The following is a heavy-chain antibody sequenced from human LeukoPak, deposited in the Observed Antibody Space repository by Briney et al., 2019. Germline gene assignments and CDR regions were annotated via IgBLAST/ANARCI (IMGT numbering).Heavy chain of an antibody. CDR1: GYTFTSYD. V-gene: IGHV1-8*01. J-gene: IGHJ3*02. Sequence: ASVKVSCKASGYTFTSYDINWVRQATGQGLEWMGWMNPNSGNTGYAQKFQGRVTMTRNTSISTAYMELSSLRSEDTAVYYCARVRVDCSSTSCFDAFDIWGQGTMVTVSS. CDR2: MNPNSGNT. CDR3: ARVRVDCSSTSCFDAFDI. D-gene: IGHD2-2*01.